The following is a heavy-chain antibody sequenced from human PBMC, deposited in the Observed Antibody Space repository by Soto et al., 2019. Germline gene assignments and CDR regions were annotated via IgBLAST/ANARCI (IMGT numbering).Heavy chain of an antibody. Sequence: SETLSLTCTVSGGSISSSSYYWGWIRQPPGKGLEWIGSIYYSGSTYYNPSLKSRVTISVDTSKNQFSLKLSSVTAADTAVYYCASTFYDSSGYNAFDIWGQGTKVT. CDR2: IYYSGST. D-gene: IGHD3-22*01. CDR3: ASTFYDSSGYNAFDI. CDR1: GGSISSSSYY. J-gene: IGHJ3*02. V-gene: IGHV4-39*01.